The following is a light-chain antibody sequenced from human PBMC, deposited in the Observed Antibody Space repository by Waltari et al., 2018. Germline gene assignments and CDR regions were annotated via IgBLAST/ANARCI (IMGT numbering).Light chain of an antibody. CDR3: QQYYSIPRS. J-gene: IGKJ2*03. CDR1: QSVLFSSNNENY. V-gene: IGKV4-1*01. Sequence: DIVMTQSPDSLAVSLGERATINCKSSQSVLFSSNNENYLSWYQQKPGQPLKLLIYWAATRESGVPDRVSGSGSGTDFTLTISSLQAEDVAVYYCQQYYSIPRSFGQGTKLEIK. CDR2: WAA.